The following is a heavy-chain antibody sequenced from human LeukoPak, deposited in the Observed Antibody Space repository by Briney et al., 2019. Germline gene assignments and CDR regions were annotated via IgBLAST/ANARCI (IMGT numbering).Heavy chain of an antibody. CDR2: ITGSGSIT. Sequence: GGSLRLSCAASGFTSSSYAMSWVRQAPGKGLEWVSSITGSGSITYYADSVKGRFTISRDNSKNTLYLQMNSLRAEDTAVYYCARGDNNSLAFDIWGQGTMVTVSS. CDR3: ARGDNNSLAFDI. J-gene: IGHJ3*02. D-gene: IGHD2/OR15-2a*01. CDR1: GFTSSSYA. V-gene: IGHV3-23*01.